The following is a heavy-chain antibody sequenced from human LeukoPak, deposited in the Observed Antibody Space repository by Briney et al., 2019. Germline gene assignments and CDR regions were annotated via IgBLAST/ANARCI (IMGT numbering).Heavy chain of an antibody. V-gene: IGHV4-39*01. D-gene: IGHD5-12*01. CDR3: ARRPDSGYDPRNDDAFDI. Sequence: KPSETLSLTCTVSGGSITRSGFYWGWIRQPPGKGLEWIGSIYYSGNTYYNPSLKSRVTISVDTSKNQFSLKLSSVTAADTAVYYCARRPDSGYDPRNDDAFDIWGQGTMVTVSS. CDR1: GGSITRSGFY. J-gene: IGHJ3*02. CDR2: IYYSGNT.